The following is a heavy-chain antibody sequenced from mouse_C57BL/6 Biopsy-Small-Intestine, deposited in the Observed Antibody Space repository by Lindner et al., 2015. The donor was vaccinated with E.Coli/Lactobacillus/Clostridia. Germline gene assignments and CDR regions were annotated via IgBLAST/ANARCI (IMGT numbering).Heavy chain of an antibody. Sequence: VQLQESGGGLVQPGGSLSLSCAASGFTFTDYYMSWVRQPPGKALEWLALIRNKANGYTTEYSASVKGRFTISRDNSQSILYLQMNALRAEDSATYYCARGFLYFDYWGQGTTLTVSS. J-gene: IGHJ2*01. CDR1: GFTFTDYY. CDR2: IRNKANGYTT. CDR3: ARGFLYFDY. V-gene: IGHV7-3*04.